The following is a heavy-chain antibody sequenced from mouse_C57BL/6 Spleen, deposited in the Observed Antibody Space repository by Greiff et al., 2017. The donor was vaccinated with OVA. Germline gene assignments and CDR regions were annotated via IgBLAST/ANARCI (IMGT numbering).Heavy chain of an antibody. CDR1: GYAFSSSW. CDR2: IYPGDGDT. Sequence: LEESGPELVKPGASVKISCKASGYAFSSSWMNWVKQRPGKGLEWIGRIYPGDGDTNYNGKFKGKATLTADKSSSTAYMQLSSLTSEDSAVYFCAREGTVFDYWGQGTTLTVSS. D-gene: IGHD4-1*01. J-gene: IGHJ2*01. V-gene: IGHV1-82*01. CDR3: AREGTVFDY.